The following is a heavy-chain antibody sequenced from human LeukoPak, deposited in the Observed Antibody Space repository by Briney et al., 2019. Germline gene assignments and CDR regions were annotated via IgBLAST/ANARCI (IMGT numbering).Heavy chain of an antibody. CDR3: ARDPHTSNQPDY. J-gene: IGHJ4*02. Sequence: PSGTLSLTCAVSGASISDTHWWSWVRQPPGKGLEWIGGIYKSGSPNYNPSLRSRVAISEDKFKNQFLLKLTSVTAADTAVYYCARDPHTSNQPDYWGQGTLVTVSS. V-gene: IGHV4-4*02. CDR2: IYKSGSP. D-gene: IGHD2-2*01. CDR1: GASISDTHW.